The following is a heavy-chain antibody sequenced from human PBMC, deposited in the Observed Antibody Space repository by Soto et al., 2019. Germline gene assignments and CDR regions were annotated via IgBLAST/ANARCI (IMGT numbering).Heavy chain of an antibody. CDR3: ARVERGTATTVVDAFDI. CDR2: MSHSGGT. CDR1: GGFVTSGSYY. V-gene: IGHV4-34*01. D-gene: IGHD1-1*01. J-gene: IGHJ3*02. Sequence: SETLSLTCAVYGGFVTSGSYYWSWNRQPPGKGLEWIGEMSHSGGTHFNPSLKSRVTISVDTSKNQFTLKMSSVTAADTALYYCARVERGTATTVVDAFDIWGPGTMVTVSS.